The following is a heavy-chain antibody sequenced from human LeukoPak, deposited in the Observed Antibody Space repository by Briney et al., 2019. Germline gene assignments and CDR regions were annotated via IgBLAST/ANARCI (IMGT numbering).Heavy chain of an antibody. CDR1: GGSISSYY. Sequence: SETLSLTCTVSGGSISSYYWSWIRQPAGKGLEWIGRIYTSGSTNYNPSLKSRVTISVDTSKNQFSLKLSSVTAADTAVYYCARIIAAAAPVFNWFDPWGQGTLVTVSS. CDR2: IYTSGST. CDR3: ARIIAAAAPVFNWFDP. J-gene: IGHJ5*02. D-gene: IGHD6-13*01. V-gene: IGHV4-4*07.